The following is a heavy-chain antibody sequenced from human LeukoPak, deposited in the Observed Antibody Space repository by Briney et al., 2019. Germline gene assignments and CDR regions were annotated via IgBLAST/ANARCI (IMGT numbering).Heavy chain of an antibody. J-gene: IGHJ6*02. CDR1: GFTFSSFG. CDR2: LLVDGSNK. CDR3: ARTGYCSSTSCLEYYYYYGMDV. V-gene: IGHV3-33*01. D-gene: IGHD2-2*01. Sequence: GGSLRPSLAAAGFTFSSFGRPWAPQAPGKGRGGVAVLLVDGSNKYYADSVKGRFTISRDNSKNTLYLQMNSLRAEDTAVYYCARTGYCSSTSCLEYYYYYGMDVWGQGTTVTVSS.